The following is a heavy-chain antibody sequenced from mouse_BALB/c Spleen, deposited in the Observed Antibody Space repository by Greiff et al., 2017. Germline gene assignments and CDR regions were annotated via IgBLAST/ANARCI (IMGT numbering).Heavy chain of an antibody. CDR1: GFTFSSFG. CDR3: ARRSYYDYEGYAMDY. V-gene: IGHV5-17*02. D-gene: IGHD2-4*01. J-gene: IGHJ4*01. Sequence: EVMLVESGGGLVQPGGSRKLSCAASGFTFSSFGMHWVRQAPEKGLEWVAYISSGSSTLYYADTVTGRFTISRDNPKNTLFLQMTSLRSEDTAMYYGARRSYYDYEGYAMDYWGQGTSVTVSS. CDR2: ISSGSSTL.